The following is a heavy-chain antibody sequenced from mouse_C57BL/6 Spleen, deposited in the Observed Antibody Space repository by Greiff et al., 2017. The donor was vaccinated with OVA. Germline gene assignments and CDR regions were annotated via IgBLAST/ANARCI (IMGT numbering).Heavy chain of an antibody. CDR1: GHSITSGYY. CDR3: AREYGSSPYYAMDY. V-gene: IGHV3-6*01. D-gene: IGHD1-1*01. J-gene: IGHJ4*01. CDR2: ISYDGSN. Sequence: EVKLQESGPGLVKPSQSLSLTCSVTGHSITSGYYWNWIRQFPGNKLEWMGYISYDGSNNYNPSLKNRISITRDTSKNQFFLKLNSVTTEDTATYYCAREYGSSPYYAMDYWGQGTSVTVSS.